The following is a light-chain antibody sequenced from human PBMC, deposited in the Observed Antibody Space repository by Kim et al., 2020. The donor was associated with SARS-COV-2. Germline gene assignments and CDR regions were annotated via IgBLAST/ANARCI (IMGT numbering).Light chain of an antibody. Sequence: RVTISCSGTSSNVGAGIDVHWYQHSPGKAPKLLIFGNTVRPSGVPDRFSGSRSGTSASLAITGLQTEDEADYYCQSFDSGLSGLLFGGGTKLTVL. CDR3: QSFDSGLSGLL. CDR1: SSNVGAGID. J-gene: IGLJ2*01. V-gene: IGLV1-40*01. CDR2: GNT.